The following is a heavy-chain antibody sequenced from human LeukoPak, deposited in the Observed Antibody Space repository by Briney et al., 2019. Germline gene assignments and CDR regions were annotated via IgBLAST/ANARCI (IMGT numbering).Heavy chain of an antibody. V-gene: IGHV3-23*01. CDR1: GFTFSNYA. Sequence: PGGSLRLSCAASGFTFSNYAMSWVRQAPGKGLDWVSIITSSGGSTWYADSVKGRFTIYRDNSKNTLWLQMNSLRAEDTAVYYCAKGTLGSCSGDKCYPPDSWGQGTLVTVSS. D-gene: IGHD2-15*01. CDR2: ITSSGGST. CDR3: AKGTLGSCSGDKCYPPDS. J-gene: IGHJ4*02.